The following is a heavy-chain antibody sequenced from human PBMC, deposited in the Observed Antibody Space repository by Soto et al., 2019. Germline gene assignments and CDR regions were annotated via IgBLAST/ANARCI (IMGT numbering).Heavy chain of an antibody. J-gene: IGHJ6*02. Sequence: GECGKRSCGGAGYTFTSCWLGCGRQMSREGPEGMVIIYPFGSDTKYNPSFQGQVTISADNPIHTTYLQWSSIKASDTAIYYCGASIFYYRMDVWAQGPSATLSS. CDR1: GYTFTSCW. CDR3: GASIFYYRMDV. V-gene: IGHV5-51*01. CDR2: IYPFGSDT.